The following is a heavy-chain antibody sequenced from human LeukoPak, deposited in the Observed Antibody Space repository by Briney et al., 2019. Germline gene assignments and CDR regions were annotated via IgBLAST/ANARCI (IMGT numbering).Heavy chain of an antibody. J-gene: IGHJ4*02. D-gene: IGHD3-22*01. CDR3: SSKMYYGGGGYEGYFDY. Sequence: GGSLRLSCAASGFTFNSYAIYWVRQAPGKGLDCVSAISSNGGYTYYPNSVKGRLTISRDNSKNKLYLQMGSLRAEDMAVYYYSSKMYYGGGGYEGYFDYWGRGTLVTVSS. CDR1: GFTFNSYA. CDR2: ISSNGGYT. V-gene: IGHV3-64*01.